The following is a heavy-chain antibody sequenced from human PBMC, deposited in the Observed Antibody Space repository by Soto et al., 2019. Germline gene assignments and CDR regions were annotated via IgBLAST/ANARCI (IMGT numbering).Heavy chain of an antibody. CDR3: ARAVYCTTANCWDDFHYYNIDV. D-gene: IGHD2-2*01. V-gene: IGHV4-4*02. CDR1: GDSITNTYW. J-gene: IGHJ6*02. Sequence: QVQLQQSGPGLVKPSGTLSLTCFVSGDSITNTYWWSWVRQAPGKGLEWIGEIYHPGGRSYMPSLRGRITLSADTSKNQFSLKLTSVTAADTAVYYCARAVYCTTANCWDDFHYYNIDVWGQVTSVTVAS. CDR2: IYHPGGR.